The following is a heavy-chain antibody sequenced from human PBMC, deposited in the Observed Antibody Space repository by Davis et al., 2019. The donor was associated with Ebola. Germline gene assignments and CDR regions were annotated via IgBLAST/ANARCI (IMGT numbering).Heavy chain of an antibody. CDR2: INHSGTT. CDR3: ARDRSQGYCSSTSCLYAGPNWFDP. D-gene: IGHD2-2*01. J-gene: IGHJ5*02. Sequence: PSETLSLTCTVSGGSISSSSYYWGWIRQPPGKGLEWIGEINHSGTTNYNPSLKSPVTISVDTSKNQFSLKLSSVTAADTAVYYCARDRSQGYCSSTSCLYAGPNWFDPWGQGTLVTVSS. CDR1: GGSISSSSYY. V-gene: IGHV4-39*07.